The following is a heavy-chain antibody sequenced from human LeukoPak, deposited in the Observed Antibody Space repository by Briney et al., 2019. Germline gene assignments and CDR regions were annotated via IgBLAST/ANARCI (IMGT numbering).Heavy chain of an antibody. CDR1: GGTFSSYA. V-gene: IGHV1-69*04. J-gene: IGHJ4*02. Sequence: SVKVSCKASGGTFSSYAISWVRQAPGQGLEWMGRIITIFGIANYAQKFQGRVTITADKSTSTAYMELSSLRSEDTAVYYCASYYYDSSGYYYPLDYWGQGTLVTVSS. CDR3: ASYYYDSSGYYYPLDY. D-gene: IGHD3-22*01. CDR2: IITIFGIA.